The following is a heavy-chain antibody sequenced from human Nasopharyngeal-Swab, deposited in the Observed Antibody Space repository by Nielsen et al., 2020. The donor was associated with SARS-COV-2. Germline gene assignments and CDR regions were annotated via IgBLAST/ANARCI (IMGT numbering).Heavy chain of an antibody. Sequence: SETLSLTCAVYAGSFSGYYWSWNRQSPGKGLEWVGAINHGGGTNYNPSLKSRVTISIDTSKNQFSLKLTSVTAADTAVYYCARVVRELDLKYYFHYHYMDVWGKGTTVTVSS. J-gene: IGHJ6*03. CDR2: INHGGGT. CDR3: ARVVRELDLKYYFHYHYMDV. CDR1: AGSFSGYY. D-gene: IGHD1-1*01. V-gene: IGHV4-34*01.